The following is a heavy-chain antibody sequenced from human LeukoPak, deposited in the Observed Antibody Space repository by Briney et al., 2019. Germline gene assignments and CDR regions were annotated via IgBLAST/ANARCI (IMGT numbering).Heavy chain of an antibody. CDR1: GFTFSSFT. V-gene: IGHV3-48*02. CDR3: ARVGNGRSWDY. J-gene: IGHJ4*02. D-gene: IGHD2-15*01. Sequence: PGGSPRLSCAASGFTFSSFTMNWARQVPGKGLEWISYISLGNSTMFYADSVKGRFTISRDNAKNSLYLQMNSLRDDDTAVYYCARVGNGRSWDYWGQGTLVSVSS. CDR2: ISLGNSTM.